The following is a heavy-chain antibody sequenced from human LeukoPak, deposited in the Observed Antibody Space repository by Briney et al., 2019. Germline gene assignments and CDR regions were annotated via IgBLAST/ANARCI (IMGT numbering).Heavy chain of an antibody. CDR1: GGSISTGRYY. Sequence: PSETLSLTCTVSGGSISTGRYYWSWIRQPAGKGLEWIVRIYTSGSTNYNPSLKSRVTISVDTSKNQFSLKLSSVTAADTAVYYCARGVVIIDGYYYYMDVWGKGTTVTVSS. D-gene: IGHD3-3*01. V-gene: IGHV4-61*02. CDR2: IYTSGST. CDR3: ARGVVIIDGYYYYMDV. J-gene: IGHJ6*03.